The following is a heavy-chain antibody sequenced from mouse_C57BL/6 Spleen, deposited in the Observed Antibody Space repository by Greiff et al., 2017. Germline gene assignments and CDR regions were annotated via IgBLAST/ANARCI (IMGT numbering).Heavy chain of an antibody. J-gene: IGHJ2*01. V-gene: IGHV1-69*01. D-gene: IGHD3-2*02. CDR3: ARAAAAQAGEYYFDY. Sequence: QVQLQQSGAELVMPGASVKLSCKASGYTFTSYWMHWVKQRPGQGLEWIGEIDPSDSYTNYNQKFKGKSTLTVDKSSSTAYMQLSSLTSEDSAVYYCARAAAAQAGEYYFDYWGQGTTLTVSS. CDR1: GYTFTSYW. CDR2: IDPSDSYT.